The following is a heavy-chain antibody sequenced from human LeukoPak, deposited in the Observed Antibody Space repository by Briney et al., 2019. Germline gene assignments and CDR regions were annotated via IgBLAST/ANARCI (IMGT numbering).Heavy chain of an antibody. CDR3: ARGYSGYDYFDY. CDR2: IYYSGST. Sequence: PSQTLSLTCTVSGGSISSGSYYWSWIRQPPGKGLEWIGYIYYSGSTIYNPSLKSRVTISVDTSKNQFSLKLSSVTAADTAVYYCARGYSGYDYFDYWGQGTLVTVSS. J-gene: IGHJ4*02. D-gene: IGHD5-12*01. V-gene: IGHV4-61*01. CDR1: GGSISSGSYY.